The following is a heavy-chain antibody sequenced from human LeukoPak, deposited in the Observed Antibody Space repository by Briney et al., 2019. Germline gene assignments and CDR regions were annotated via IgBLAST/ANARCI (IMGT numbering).Heavy chain of an antibody. CDR3: ARHGELGYCSSTSCYWFDP. CDR1: GGSISSSSYY. Sequence: SETLSLTCTVSGGSISSSSYYWGWIRQPPGKGLEWIGSIYHSGSTYYNPSLKSRVTISVDTSKNQFSLKLSSVTAADTAVYYCARHGELGYCSSTSCYWFDPWGQGTLVTVSS. V-gene: IGHV4-39*01. D-gene: IGHD2-2*01. CDR2: IYHSGST. J-gene: IGHJ5*02.